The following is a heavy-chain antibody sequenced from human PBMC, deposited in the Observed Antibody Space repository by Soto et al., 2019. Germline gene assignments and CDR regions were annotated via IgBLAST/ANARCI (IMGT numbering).Heavy chain of an antibody. Sequence: QVQLVESGGGVVQPGRSLRLSCAASGFTFSSYGMHWVRQAPGKGLEWVAVISYDGSNKYYADSVKGRFTISRDNSKNTLYLQMNSLRAEDTAVYYCAKDGLSYDFWRGPYGRFDPWGQGTLVTVSS. V-gene: IGHV3-30*18. CDR3: AKDGLSYDFWRGPYGRFDP. J-gene: IGHJ5*02. D-gene: IGHD3-3*01. CDR1: GFTFSSYG. CDR2: ISYDGSNK.